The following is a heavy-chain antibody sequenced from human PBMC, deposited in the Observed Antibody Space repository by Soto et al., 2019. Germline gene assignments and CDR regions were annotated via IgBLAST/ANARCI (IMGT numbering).Heavy chain of an antibody. CDR2: IIPIFGTA. J-gene: IGHJ4*02. D-gene: IGHD3-22*01. CDR1: GGTFSSYA. CDR3: ARDNPRYDSSGYPYDY. Sequence: GASVKVSCKASGGTFSSYAISWVRQAPGQGLEWMGGIIPIFGTANYAQKFQGRVTITADESTSTAYMELSSLRSEDTAVYYCARDNPRYDSSGYPYDYWGQGTLVTVSS. V-gene: IGHV1-69*13.